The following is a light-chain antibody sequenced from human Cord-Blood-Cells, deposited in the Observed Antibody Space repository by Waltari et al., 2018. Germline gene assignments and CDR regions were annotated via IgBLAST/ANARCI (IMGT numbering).Light chain of an antibody. Sequence: QSVLTQPPSASGTPGQRVTISCSGSSSNIGSNYVYWYQQLPGTAPKLLIYRNNQRPSGVPDRVSCSKSGTSASLAISGLRSEDEADYYCAAWDDSLSVAVFGGGTQLTVL. CDR2: RNN. J-gene: IGLJ7*01. V-gene: IGLV1-47*01. CDR3: AAWDDSLSVAV. CDR1: SSNIGSNY.